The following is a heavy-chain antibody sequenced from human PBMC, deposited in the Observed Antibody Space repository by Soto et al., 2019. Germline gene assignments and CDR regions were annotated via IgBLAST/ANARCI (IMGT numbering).Heavy chain of an antibody. D-gene: IGHD4-4*01. Sequence: GGSTRLSCAASGLTFSSYAMSWVRQAPGKGLEWVSAISGSGGSTYYADSVKGRFTISRDNSKNTLYLQMNSLRAEDTAVYYCAKDEGSTVTLLFDYWGQGTLVTVSS. CDR1: GLTFSSYA. J-gene: IGHJ4*02. CDR3: AKDEGSTVTLLFDY. V-gene: IGHV3-23*01. CDR2: ISGSGGST.